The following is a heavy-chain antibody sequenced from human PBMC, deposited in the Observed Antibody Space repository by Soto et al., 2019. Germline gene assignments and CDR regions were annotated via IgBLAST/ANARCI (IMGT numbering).Heavy chain of an antibody. J-gene: IGHJ2*01. CDR1: GFTFSNAW. CDR3: ATGWYFDF. CDR2: IKSKPDGGTI. V-gene: IGHV3-15*01. Sequence: GGSLRLSCAGSGFTFSNAWMSWVRQAPGKGLEWVGRIKSKPDGGTIDYPAPVEGRFSISRDDSKNTVYLQMYSLKTEDTAVYYCATGWYFDFWGRGTLVTVSS.